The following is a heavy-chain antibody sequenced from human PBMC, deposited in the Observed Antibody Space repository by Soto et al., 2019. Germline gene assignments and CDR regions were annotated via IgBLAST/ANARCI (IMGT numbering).Heavy chain of an antibody. Sequence: PSETRSLTWTVSGGSISSGVYYWSWIRQHPGKGLEWIGYIYYSGSTYYNPSLKSRVTISVDTSKNQFSLKLSSVTAADTAVYYCARGIDGYNRYYFDYWGQGTLVTVSS. CDR1: GGSISSGVYY. CDR3: ARGIDGYNRYYFDY. V-gene: IGHV4-31*02. D-gene: IGHD5-12*01. CDR2: IYYSGST. J-gene: IGHJ4*02.